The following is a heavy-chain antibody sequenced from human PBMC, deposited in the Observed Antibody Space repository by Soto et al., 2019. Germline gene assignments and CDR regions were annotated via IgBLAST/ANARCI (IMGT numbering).Heavy chain of an antibody. CDR3: ARGSYYYDGRGYYHY. CDR2: IYYSENT. Sequence: SETLSLTCTVSGVSISSGDYYWSWIRQTPGKGLEWIGYIYYSENTYYNPSLKSRVAISGDTSKNQFSLRLSSVTAADTAVYYCARGSYYYDGRGYYHYWGQGTLVPSPQ. J-gene: IGHJ4*02. D-gene: IGHD3-22*01. CDR1: GVSISSGDYY. V-gene: IGHV4-30-4*01.